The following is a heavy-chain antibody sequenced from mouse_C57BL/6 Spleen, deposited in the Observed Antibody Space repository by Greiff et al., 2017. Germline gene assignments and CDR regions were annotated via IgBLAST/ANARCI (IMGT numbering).Heavy chain of an antibody. CDR3: ARGPFITTVVAEAMDY. CDR2: ILPGSGST. D-gene: IGHD1-1*01. J-gene: IGHJ4*01. Sequence: QVQLQQSGAELMKPGASVKLSCKATGYTFTGYWIEWVKQRPGHGLEWIGEILPGSGSTNYNEKFKGKATFTADTSSNTAYMQLSSLTTEDSAIYYCARGPFITTVVAEAMDYWGQGTSVTVSS. V-gene: IGHV1-9*01. CDR1: GYTFTGYW.